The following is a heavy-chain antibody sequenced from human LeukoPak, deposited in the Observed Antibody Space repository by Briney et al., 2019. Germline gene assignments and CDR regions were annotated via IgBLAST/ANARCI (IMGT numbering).Heavy chain of an antibody. CDR3: TRGKTPAVTTPFDS. J-gene: IGHJ4*02. CDR2: INTDGSRT. D-gene: IGHD4-17*01. Sequence: PGGSLRLSCAASGFTFSSYWMHWVRPAPGKGLVWVSRINTDGSRTTYAESVKGRFTISRDNAKNSRYLQMNSLRAEDTAVHYCTRGKTPAVTTPFDSWGQGTLVTVSS. V-gene: IGHV3-74*01. CDR1: GFTFSSYW.